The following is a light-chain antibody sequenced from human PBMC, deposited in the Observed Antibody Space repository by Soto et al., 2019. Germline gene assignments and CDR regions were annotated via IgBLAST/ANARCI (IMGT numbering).Light chain of an antibody. J-gene: IGKJ4*02. V-gene: IGKV3-11*01. CDR3: QQYSNWPSLT. Sequence: EIVLTQSPATLSLSPGERATLSCRASQSVRSSLGWYQQRPGQAPRLLIYDASNTATGIPARFSGSGSGTDLSLTISSLEPEDFAVYYCQQYSNWPSLTFGGGTKVEIK. CDR1: QSVRSS. CDR2: DAS.